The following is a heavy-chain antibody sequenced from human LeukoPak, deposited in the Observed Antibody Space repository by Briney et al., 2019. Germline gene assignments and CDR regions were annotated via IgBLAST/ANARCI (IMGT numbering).Heavy chain of an antibody. Sequence: ASVKVSCKASGYTFTDYYMHCVRQAPGQGLEWMGWINPNTGGTNYAQKFQGRVTMTRDTSINTAYMELSRLRSGDTAVYYCARRGSGTYLDAFDIWGQGTMVTVSS. CDR1: GYTFTDYY. J-gene: IGHJ3*02. CDR2: INPNTGGT. V-gene: IGHV1-2*02. CDR3: ARRGSGTYLDAFDI. D-gene: IGHD1-26*01.